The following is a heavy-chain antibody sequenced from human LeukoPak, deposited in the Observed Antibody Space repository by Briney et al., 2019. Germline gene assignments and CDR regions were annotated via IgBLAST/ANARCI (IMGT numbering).Heavy chain of an antibody. Sequence: GGSLRLSCSASGFTFSSYAMHRVRQAPGKGLEYVSAISSNGGSTYYADSVKGRFTISRDNSKNTLYLQMSSLRAEDTAVYYCVKDKGSGSSYYYYYDMDVWGKGTTVTVSS. CDR2: ISSNGGST. J-gene: IGHJ6*04. D-gene: IGHD3-10*01. CDR3: VKDKGSGSSYYYYYDMDV. V-gene: IGHV3-64D*06. CDR1: GFTFSSYA.